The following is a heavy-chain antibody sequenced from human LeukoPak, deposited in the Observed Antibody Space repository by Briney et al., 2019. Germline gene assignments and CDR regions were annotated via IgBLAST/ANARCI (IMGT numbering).Heavy chain of an antibody. CDR2: INHSGST. CDR1: GGSFSGYY. V-gene: IGHV4-34*01. J-gene: IGHJ4*02. Sequence: SETLSLTCAVYGGSFSGYYWSWIRQPPGKGLEWIGEINHSGSTNYNPSLKSRVTISVDTSKNQSSLKLSSVTAADTAVYYCAGYGSGSYHRAHFPLDYWGQGTLVTVSS. CDR3: AGYGSGSYHRAHFPLDY. D-gene: IGHD3-10*01.